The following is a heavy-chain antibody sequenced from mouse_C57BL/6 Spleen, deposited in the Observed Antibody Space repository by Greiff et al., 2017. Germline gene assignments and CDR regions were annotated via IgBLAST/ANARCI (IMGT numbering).Heavy chain of an antibody. D-gene: IGHD1-1*01. V-gene: IGHV1-76*01. CDR2: IYPGSGNT. J-gene: IGHJ2*01. CDR1: GYTFTDYY. Sequence: VQRVESGAELVRPGASVKLSCKASGYTFTDYYINWVKQRPGQGLEWIARIYPGSGNTYYNEKFKGKATLTAEKSSSTAYMQRSSLTSEDSAVYFCAREGGIITTVVASFDYWGQGTTLTVSS. CDR3: AREGGIITTVVASFDY.